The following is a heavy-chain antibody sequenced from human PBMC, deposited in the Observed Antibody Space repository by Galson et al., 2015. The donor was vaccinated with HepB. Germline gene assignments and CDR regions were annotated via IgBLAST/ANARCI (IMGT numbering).Heavy chain of an antibody. J-gene: IGHJ4*02. CDR3: ARKIRQRIVGATGGGYFDY. D-gene: IGHD1-26*01. CDR2: ISYDGSNK. Sequence: SLRLSCAASGFTFSSYAMHWVRQAPGKGLEWVAVISYDGSNKYYADSVKGRFTISRDNSKNTLYLQMNSLRAEDTAVYYCARKIRQRIVGATGGGYFDYWGQGTLVTVSS. CDR1: GFTFSSYA. V-gene: IGHV3-30-3*01.